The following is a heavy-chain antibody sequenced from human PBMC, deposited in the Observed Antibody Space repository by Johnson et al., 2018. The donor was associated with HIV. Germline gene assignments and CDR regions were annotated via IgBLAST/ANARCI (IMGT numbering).Heavy chain of an antibody. CDR1: GFIFGDYA. D-gene: IGHD2-21*02. CDR2: IRSNAYGETT. CDR3: TGGRDLRAFDI. Sequence: EVLLLESGGGLVQPGRSLRLSCTTSGFIFGDYAMTWFRQAPTKGLEWVSFIRSNAYGETTEYAASVKGRFTISRDDSKSIAFLQMDSLKTEDTAMYYCTGGRDLRAFDIWGQGTMVTVSS. V-gene: IGHV3-49*03. J-gene: IGHJ3*02.